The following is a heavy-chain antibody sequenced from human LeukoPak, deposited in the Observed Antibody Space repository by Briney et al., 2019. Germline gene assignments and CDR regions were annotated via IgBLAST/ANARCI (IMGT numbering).Heavy chain of an antibody. CDR1: GVPSSSHY. D-gene: IGHD5-12*01. Sequence: SETLSLTCTVSGVPSSSHYRSWISQPPGKGLEWIGRMYTSGSTNYNPSLRSRVTMSLDTSKNQFSLKLSSVTAADTAVYYCARARGYDYDYWGQGTLVTVSS. CDR3: ARARGYDYDY. J-gene: IGHJ4*02. V-gene: IGHV4-4*07. CDR2: MYTSGST.